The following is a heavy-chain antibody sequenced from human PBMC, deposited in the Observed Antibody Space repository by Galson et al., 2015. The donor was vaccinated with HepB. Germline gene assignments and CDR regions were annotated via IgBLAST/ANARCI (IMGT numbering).Heavy chain of an antibody. J-gene: IGHJ4*02. CDR3: ARDRYYYDSSGYFDY. Sequence: SLRLSCAASGFTFSSYAMHWVRQAPGKGLEWVAVISYDGSNKYYADSVKGRFTISRDNSKNTLYLQMNSLRAVDTAVYYCARDRYYYDSSGYFDYWGQGTLVTVSS. V-gene: IGHV3-30*04. CDR1: GFTFSSYA. CDR2: ISYDGSNK. D-gene: IGHD3-22*01.